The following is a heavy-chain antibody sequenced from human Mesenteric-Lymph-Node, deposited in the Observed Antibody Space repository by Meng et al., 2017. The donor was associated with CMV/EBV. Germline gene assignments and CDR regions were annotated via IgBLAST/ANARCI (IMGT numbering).Heavy chain of an antibody. CDR3: ARTGGYDYDPTYCIY. D-gene: IGHD5-12*01. J-gene: IGHJ4*02. CDR2: MSYDGSNI. CDR1: GFTFSSYG. Sequence: GESLKISCAASGFTFSSYGMHWVRQAPGKGLEWVAFMSYDGSNIYYADSVKDRFTISRDNSKNTLYLQMSSLRGEDSAVYYCARTGGYDYDPTYCIYWGQGTLVTVSS. V-gene: IGHV3-30*19.